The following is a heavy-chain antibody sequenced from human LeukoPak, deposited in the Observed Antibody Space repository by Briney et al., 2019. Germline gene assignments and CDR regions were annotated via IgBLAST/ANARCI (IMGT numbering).Heavy chain of an antibody. CDR2: MNPNSGNT. D-gene: IGHD6-6*01. Sequence: ASVKVSCKASRYTFTSYDINWVRQATGQGLEWMGWMNPNSGNTGYAQKFQGRVTITRNTSISTAYMELSSLRPEDTAVYYCARALSVSRLYSSSLLGGYWGQGTLVTVSS. CDR3: ARALSVSRLYSSSLLGGY. J-gene: IGHJ4*02. CDR1: RYTFTSYD. V-gene: IGHV1-8*03.